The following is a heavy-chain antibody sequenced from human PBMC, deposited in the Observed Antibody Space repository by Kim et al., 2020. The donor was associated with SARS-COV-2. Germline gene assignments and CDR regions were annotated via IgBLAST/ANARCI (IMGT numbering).Heavy chain of an antibody. D-gene: IGHD5-12*01. Sequence: SEKFYMDSERGRFTISRDNAQNSRFLQRNSLRAEDAALYYCARGGSYSFEYWGQGSLVTVSS. CDR3: ARGGSYSFEY. CDR2: SEK. V-gene: IGHV3-7*01. J-gene: IGHJ4*02.